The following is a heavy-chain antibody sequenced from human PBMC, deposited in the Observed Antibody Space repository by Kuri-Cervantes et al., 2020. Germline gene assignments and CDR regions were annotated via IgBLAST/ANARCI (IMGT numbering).Heavy chain of an antibody. Sequence: GGSLRLSCAASGFTFSSYWMHWVRQAPGKGLVWVSRINSDGSSTSYADSVKGRFAISRDNSKNTLYLQMNSLRAEDTAVYYCARAKYYSSGWYLGYWGQGTLVTVSS. CDR2: INSDGSST. CDR1: GFTFSSYW. V-gene: IGHV3-74*01. J-gene: IGHJ4*02. D-gene: IGHD6-19*01. CDR3: ARAKYYSSGWYLGY.